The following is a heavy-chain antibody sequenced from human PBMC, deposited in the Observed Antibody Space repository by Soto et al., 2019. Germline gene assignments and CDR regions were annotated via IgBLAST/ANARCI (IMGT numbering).Heavy chain of an antibody. CDR2: MNTNSGNT. V-gene: IGHV1-8*01. D-gene: IGHD3-3*01. CDR1: GYTFTSYD. J-gene: IGHJ5*02. CDR3: ARRCPEYTYYYFWSGYDYNWFDP. Sequence: QVQLVQSGAEVKKPGASVKVSCKASGYTFTSYDINWVRQATGQGLEWMGWMNTNSGNTGYAQKFQGRVTMTRNTSISTAYMELSSLRSEDTAVYYCARRCPEYTYYYFWSGYDYNWFDPWGQVTLVTVSS.